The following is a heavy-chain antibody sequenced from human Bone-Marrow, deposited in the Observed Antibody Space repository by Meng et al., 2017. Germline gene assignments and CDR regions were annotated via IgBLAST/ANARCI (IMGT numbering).Heavy chain of an antibody. Sequence: ASVKVSCKASGYTFTGYYMHWVRQASGQGLEWMGRINPNSGGTNYAQKFQGRVTMTRDTSISTAYMELSSLRSEDTAVYYCAVVPAAMWVWGQGTLVTVSS. CDR3: AVVPAAMWV. CDR2: INPNSGGT. V-gene: IGHV1-2*06. J-gene: IGHJ4*02. CDR1: GYTFTGYY. D-gene: IGHD2-2*01.